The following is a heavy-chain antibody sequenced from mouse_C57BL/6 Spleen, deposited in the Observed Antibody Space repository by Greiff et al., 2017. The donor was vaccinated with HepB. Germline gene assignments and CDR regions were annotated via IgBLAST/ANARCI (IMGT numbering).Heavy chain of an antibody. V-gene: IGHV3-1*01. D-gene: IGHD1-3*01. CDR1: GYSITSGYD. CDR2: ISYSGST. CDR3: ARGVGGPFDY. Sequence: DVMLVESGPGMVKPSQSLSLTCTVTGYSITSGYDWHWIRHFPGNKLELMGYISYSGSTNYNPSLKSRISITHDTSKNPFFLKLNSVTTEDTPTYYCARGVGGPFDYWGQGTTLTVSS. J-gene: IGHJ2*01.